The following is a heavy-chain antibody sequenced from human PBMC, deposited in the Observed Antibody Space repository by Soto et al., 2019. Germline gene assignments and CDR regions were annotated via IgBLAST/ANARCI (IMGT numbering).Heavy chain of an antibody. J-gene: IGHJ4*02. CDR1: GGSISSGGYY. CDR3: AREVRQLGFDY. D-gene: IGHD6-13*01. Sequence: QVQLQESGPGLVKPSQTLSLTCTVSGGSISSGGYYWSWIRQHPGKGLEWIGYIYYSGSTYYNPSIRSRVTISVDTSKNQFSLKLSSVTAADTAVYYCAREVRQLGFDYWGQGTLVTVSS. CDR2: IYYSGST. V-gene: IGHV4-31*03.